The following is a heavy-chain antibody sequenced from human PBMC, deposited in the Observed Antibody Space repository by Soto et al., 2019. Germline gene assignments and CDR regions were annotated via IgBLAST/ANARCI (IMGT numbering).Heavy chain of an antibody. CDR2: ISWNSRSI. V-gene: IGHV3-9*01. J-gene: IGHJ3*01. CDR1: GFTFDDYA. CDR3: AKDHDGEVVCAFDL. Sequence: EVQLVESGGGLVQPGRSLRLSCAASGFTFDDYAMHWVRQAPGKGLEWVSGISWNSRSIGYADSVKGRFTISRDNARKSLYLQMSSLRAEDTALYYCAKDHDGEVVCAFDLWGPGTMVTVS. D-gene: IGHD3-16*01.